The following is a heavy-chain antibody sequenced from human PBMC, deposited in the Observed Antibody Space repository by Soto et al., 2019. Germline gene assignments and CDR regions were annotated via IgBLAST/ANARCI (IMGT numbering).Heavy chain of an antibody. CDR2: INAGNGNT. D-gene: IGHD1-1*01. V-gene: IGHV1-3*01. CDR1: GYTFTSYA. CDR3: ARSASGTNWYMEPLDF. Sequence: ASVKVSCKASGYTFTSYAMHWVRQAPGQRLEWMGWINAGNGNTKYSQKFQGRVTITRDTSASTAYMELSSLRSEDTAVYYCARSASGTNWYMEPLDFWGQGTLVTVSS. J-gene: IGHJ4*02.